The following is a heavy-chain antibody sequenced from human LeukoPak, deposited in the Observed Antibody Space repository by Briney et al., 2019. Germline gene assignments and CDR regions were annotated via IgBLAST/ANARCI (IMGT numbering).Heavy chain of an antibody. CDR3: ARRGYSYGFSHHFDY. CDR1: GGSISSSNW. CDR2: IYHSGST. Sequence: SETLSLTCAVSGGSISSSNWWSWVRQPPGKRLEWIGEIYHSGSTNYNPSLKSRVTISVDKSKNQFSLKLSSVTAADTAVYYCARRGYSYGFSHHFDYWGQGTLVTVSS. V-gene: IGHV4-4*02. D-gene: IGHD5-18*01. J-gene: IGHJ4*02.